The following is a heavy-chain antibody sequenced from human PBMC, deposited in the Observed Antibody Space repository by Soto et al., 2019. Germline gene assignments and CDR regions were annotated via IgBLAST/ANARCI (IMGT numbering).Heavy chain of an antibody. D-gene: IGHD6-25*01. CDR2: ISGSGGTT. Sequence: EVQLLESGGDLVQPGGSLRLSCAASGFTFSNYAMSWVRQAPGKGLEWVSAISGSGGTTYYAGSVKGRFTISRDNSKKSLFLQMHSLRAEGTAVYYCAKFFAGTEGSSGWPWSFHYWGQGTLVTVSS. CDR1: GFTFSNYA. CDR3: AKFFAGTEGSSGWPWSFHY. J-gene: IGHJ4*02. V-gene: IGHV3-23*01.